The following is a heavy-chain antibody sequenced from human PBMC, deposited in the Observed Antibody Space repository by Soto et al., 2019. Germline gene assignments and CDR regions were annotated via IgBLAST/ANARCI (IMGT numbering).Heavy chain of an antibody. J-gene: IGHJ5*02. V-gene: IGHV1-2*02. CDR3: ARNSPDYYGSGSYYIIQNPQKNNGFAP. D-gene: IGHD3-10*01. CDR1: GYTFTGYY. CDR2: INPNNGGT. Sequence: GASVKVSCKASGYTFTGYYMHWVRQAPGQGLEWMGWINPNNGGTNYAQKLQGRVTMTRDTSISTAYMELRSLRSEDTAVYYCARNSPDYYGSGSYYIIQNPQKNNGFAPWAQGTLVTVP.